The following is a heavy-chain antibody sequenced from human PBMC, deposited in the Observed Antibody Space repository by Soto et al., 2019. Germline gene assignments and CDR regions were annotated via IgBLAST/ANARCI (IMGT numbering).Heavy chain of an antibody. V-gene: IGHV3-48*02. Sequence: GGSLRLSCAASGFTFSHYSMNWVRQAPGKGLEWVSYISGSSSSIYYADSVKGRFTISRDNAKNSLYLQMNSLSDDDMAVYYCARLPGEIFAYFHYGMDVWGQGTTVTVSS. CDR1: GFTFSHYS. D-gene: IGHD3-3*01. CDR3: ARLPGEIFAYFHYGMDV. J-gene: IGHJ6*02. CDR2: ISGSSSSI.